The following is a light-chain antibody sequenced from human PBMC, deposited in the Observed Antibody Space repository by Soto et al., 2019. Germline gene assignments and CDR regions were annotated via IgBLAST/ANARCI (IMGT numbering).Light chain of an antibody. J-gene: IGKJ5*01. CDR3: MQSLQTPIT. V-gene: IGKV2-28*01. CDR1: QSLLHGNGYNY. Sequence: DFVMTQSPLSLPVTPGEPASISCRSSQSLLHGNGYNYLDWYLQKPGQSPQLLIYLGSNRASGVPGRFSGSGSGTDFTLKISRVEAEDVGVYYCMQSLQTPITFGQGTRLEIK. CDR2: LGS.